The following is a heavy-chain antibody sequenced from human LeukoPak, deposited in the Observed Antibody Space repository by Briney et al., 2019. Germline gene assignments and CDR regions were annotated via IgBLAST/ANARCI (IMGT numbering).Heavy chain of an antibody. V-gene: IGHV3-48*01. D-gene: IGHD2/OR15-2a*01. J-gene: IGHJ4*02. Sequence: GGSLRLSCAGSDSTFSTSTMNWVRQAPGKGLEWVSYISSTGTKKFYADSVKGGFTISRENDKNPLYLQMDSLRAGGAAVYYCTRKGSQWDFLVDYWGQGTRVAVSP. CDR1: DSTFSTST. CDR2: ISSTGTKK. CDR3: TRKGSQWDFLVDY.